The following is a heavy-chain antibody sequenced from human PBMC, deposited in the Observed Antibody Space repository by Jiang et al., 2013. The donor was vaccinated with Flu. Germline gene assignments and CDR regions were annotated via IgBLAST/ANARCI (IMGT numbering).Heavy chain of an antibody. Sequence: GAEVKKPGSSVKVSCKASGGTFSSYAISWVRQAPGQGLEWMGGIIPIFGTANYAQKFQGRVTITADESTSTAYMELSSLRSEDTAVYYCARDLVDSSGWYGSYYYGMDVWGQGTTVTVSS. V-gene: IGHV1-69*01. CDR3: ARDLVDSSGWYGSYYYGMDV. D-gene: IGHD6-19*01. CDR1: GGTFSSYA. CDR2: IIPIFGTA. J-gene: IGHJ6*02.